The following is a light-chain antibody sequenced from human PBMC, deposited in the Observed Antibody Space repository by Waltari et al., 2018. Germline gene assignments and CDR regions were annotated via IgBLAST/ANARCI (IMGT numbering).Light chain of an antibody. CDR1: SLRSFY. CDR3: HSRDTSSTRV. V-gene: IGLV3-19*01. Sequence: SSELTQDPSVSVALGQTVRITCHGDSLRSFYASWYQQRPGQAPILVLYGQNNRPSGIPDRFSGSTSGNTASLTITGAQAEDEADYYCHSRDTSSTRVFGGGTRLTV. J-gene: IGLJ2*01. CDR2: GQN.